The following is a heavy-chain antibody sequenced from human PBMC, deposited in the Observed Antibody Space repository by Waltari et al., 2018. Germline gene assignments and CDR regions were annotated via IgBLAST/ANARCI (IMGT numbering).Heavy chain of an antibody. V-gene: IGHV3-48*04. D-gene: IGHD6-19*01. Sequence: EVQLVESGGGLVQPGGSLRLSCAASGFTFSSYRMNWVRQAPGKGLEWVSYISSSSSTIYYADSVKGRFTISRDNAKNSLYLQMNSLRAEDTAVYYCAMGIAVAGRAFDYWGQGTLVTVSS. CDR3: AMGIAVAGRAFDY. J-gene: IGHJ4*02. CDR1: GFTFSSYR. CDR2: ISSSSSTI.